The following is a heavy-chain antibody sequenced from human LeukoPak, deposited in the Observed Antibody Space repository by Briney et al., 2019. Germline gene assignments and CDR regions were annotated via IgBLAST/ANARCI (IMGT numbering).Heavy chain of an antibody. CDR1: GGTFSSYT. CDR2: IIPILGIA. J-gene: IGHJ4*02. Sequence: ASVKVSCKASGGTFSSYTISWVRQAPGQGLEWMGRIIPILGIANYAQKFQGRVTITADKSTSTAYMELSSLRSEDTAVYYCARDISYCSGGSCYLTIDYWGQGTLVTVSS. D-gene: IGHD2-15*01. V-gene: IGHV1-69*04. CDR3: ARDISYCSGGSCYLTIDY.